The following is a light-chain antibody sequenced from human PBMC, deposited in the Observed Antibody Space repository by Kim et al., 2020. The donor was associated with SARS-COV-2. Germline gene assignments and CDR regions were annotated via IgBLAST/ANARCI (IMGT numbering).Light chain of an antibody. CDR1: QSVSRDF. CDR2: GAS. V-gene: IGKV3-20*01. CDR3: QQFHDSPRT. Sequence: SPGESATRSVRASQSVSRDFLAWYQQKPGQAPRLLIYGASGRATGIPDRFSGRGSGTDFTLTISRLEPEDFAVYYCQQFHDSPRTFGQGTKVDIK. J-gene: IGKJ1*01.